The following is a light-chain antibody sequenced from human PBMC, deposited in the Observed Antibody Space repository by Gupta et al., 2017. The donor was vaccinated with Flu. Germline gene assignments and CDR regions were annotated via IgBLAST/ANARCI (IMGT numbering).Light chain of an antibody. CDR2: DAS. CDR3: QQRRHYT. Sequence: EIVLTQSPATLSLSPGERATLSCRASQSVSSYLAWYQQKPGQAPMLLIYDASNRATGIPARFSGSGSGTDLTLTISSLEPEDFAVYSCQQRRHYTFGGGTKLEIK. CDR1: QSVSSY. V-gene: IGKV3-11*01. J-gene: IGKJ4*01.